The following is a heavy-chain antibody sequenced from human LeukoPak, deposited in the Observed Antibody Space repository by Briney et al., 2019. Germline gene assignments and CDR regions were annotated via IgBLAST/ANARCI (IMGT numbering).Heavy chain of an antibody. V-gene: IGHV3-13*01. D-gene: IGHD6-19*01. CDR1: GFTFSSYD. CDR2: VGTTDDT. Sequence: GGSLRLSCAASGFTFSSYDMHWVRQAAGKGLEWISTVGTTDDTYYSGSVKGRFTISRDNSQNTLYVQMNSLRAEDTAVYYCAKDQGYSSAWYSRDGFDMWGQGTMVTVSS. J-gene: IGHJ3*02. CDR3: AKDQGYSSAWYSRDGFDM.